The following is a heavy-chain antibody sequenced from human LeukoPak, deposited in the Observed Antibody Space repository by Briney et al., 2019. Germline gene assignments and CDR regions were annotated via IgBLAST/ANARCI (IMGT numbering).Heavy chain of an antibody. CDR3: TTEGVAGTFGGYYYYGMDV. D-gene: IGHD6-19*01. CDR1: GFTFSSYG. V-gene: IGHV3-33*01. J-gene: IGHJ6*02. CDR2: IWYDGSNK. Sequence: HAGGSLRLSCAASGFTFSSYGMHWVRQAPGKGLEWVAVIWYDGSNKYYADSVKGRFTISRDNSKNTLYLQMNSLRAEDTAVYYCTTEGVAGTFGGYYYYGMDVWGQGTTVTVSS.